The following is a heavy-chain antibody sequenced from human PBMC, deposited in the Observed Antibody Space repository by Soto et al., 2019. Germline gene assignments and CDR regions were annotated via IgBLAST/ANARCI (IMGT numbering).Heavy chain of an antibody. CDR3: ARDQGGSYMDV. CDR1: GFTFSSYG. CDR2: IWYDGSNK. Sequence: GGSLRLSCAASGFTFSSYGMHWVRQAPGKGLEWVAVIWYDGSNKYYADSVKGRFTISRDNSKNKLYLQMNSLRAEDTAVYYCARDQGGSYMDVWGKGTTVTVSS. V-gene: IGHV3-33*01. J-gene: IGHJ6*03.